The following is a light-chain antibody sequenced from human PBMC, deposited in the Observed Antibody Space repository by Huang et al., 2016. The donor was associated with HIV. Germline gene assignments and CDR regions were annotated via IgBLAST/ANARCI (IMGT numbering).Light chain of an antibody. CDR1: QSLLHSNGYNY. Sequence: IVMAQSPLSLPVTPGEPASISCNSSQSLLHSNGYNYLNWYLRKSGQSPQLLIYLGSTRASGVPDRFSGSGAGTDFTLEISRVEAEDVGIYYCMQALQTPLTFGQGTKVEL. CDR3: MQALQTPLT. J-gene: IGKJ1*01. CDR2: LGS. V-gene: IGKV2-28*01.